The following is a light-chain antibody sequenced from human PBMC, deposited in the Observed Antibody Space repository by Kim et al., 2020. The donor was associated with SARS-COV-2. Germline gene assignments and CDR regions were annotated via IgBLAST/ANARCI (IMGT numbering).Light chain of an antibody. V-gene: IGLV1-51*01. Sequence: GQKVTISCSGSSSNIGNNYVAWYQQLPGTAPQLLIYYNNKRPSGIPDRFSGSKSGTSATLGITGLQTGDEADYYCGTWDSSLSAWVFGGGTQLTVL. CDR1: SSNIGNNY. CDR3: GTWDSSLSAWV. J-gene: IGLJ3*02. CDR2: YNN.